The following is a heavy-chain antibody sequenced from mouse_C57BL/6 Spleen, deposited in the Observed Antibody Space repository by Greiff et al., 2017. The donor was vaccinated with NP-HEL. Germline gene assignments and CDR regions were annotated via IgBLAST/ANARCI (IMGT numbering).Heavy chain of an antibody. V-gene: IGHV1-66*01. J-gene: IGHJ2*01. D-gene: IGHD2-3*01. CDR3: AMIYDGYYGGFDY. Sequence: VQLLESGAELVKPGASVKISCKASGYTFTSYYIHWVKQRPGQGLEWIGWIYPGSGNTKYNEKFKGKATLTADTSSSTAYMQLSSLTSEDSAVYYCAMIYDGYYGGFDYWGQGTTVTVSS. CDR2: IYPGSGNT. CDR1: GYTFTSYY.